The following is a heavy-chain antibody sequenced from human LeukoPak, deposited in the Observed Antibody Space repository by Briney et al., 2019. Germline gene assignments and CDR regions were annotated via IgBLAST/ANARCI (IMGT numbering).Heavy chain of an antibody. J-gene: IGHJ4*02. CDR3: AKEAVTMVRGVIYLYYFDY. V-gene: IGHV3-30*02. CDR1: RFTFSSYG. CDR2: IRYDGSNK. Sequence: GGSLRLSCAASRFTFSSYGMHWVRQAPGKGLEWVAFIRYDGSNKYYADSVKGRFTISRDNSKNTLYLQMNSLRAEDTAVYYCAKEAVTMVRGVIYLYYFDYWGQGTLVTVSS. D-gene: IGHD3-10*01.